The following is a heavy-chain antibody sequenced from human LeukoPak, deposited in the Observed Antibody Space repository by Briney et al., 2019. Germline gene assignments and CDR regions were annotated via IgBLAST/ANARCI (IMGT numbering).Heavy chain of an antibody. Sequence: GGSLRLSCAASGFTFSDYSFNWVRQAPGKGLEWVSSISSSSSDKYYADSLKGRFTISRDNAKNSLYLQVNSLRAEDTAVYYCARINDIDNSYHLDFWGHGTLVTVSS. CDR2: ISSSSSDK. CDR3: ARINDIDNSYHLDF. J-gene: IGHJ4*01. D-gene: IGHD2-15*01. V-gene: IGHV3-21*01. CDR1: GFTFSDYS.